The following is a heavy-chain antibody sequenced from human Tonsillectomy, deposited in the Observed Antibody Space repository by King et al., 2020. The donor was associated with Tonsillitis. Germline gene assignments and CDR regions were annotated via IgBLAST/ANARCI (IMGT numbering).Heavy chain of an antibody. D-gene: IGHD3-22*01. V-gene: IGHV1-18*04. Sequence: QLVQSGAEVKKPGASVKVSCKASGYTFTTYGINWVRQAPGQGLEWMGWISAYNGNTNYAQKFQGRVTMTTDTSTSTTYMELRSLRSDDTAVYYCAGEADYYDTSGYYTYWGQGSLVTVSA. J-gene: IGHJ4*02. CDR1: GYTFTTYG. CDR3: AGEADYYDTSGYYTY. CDR2: ISAYNGNT.